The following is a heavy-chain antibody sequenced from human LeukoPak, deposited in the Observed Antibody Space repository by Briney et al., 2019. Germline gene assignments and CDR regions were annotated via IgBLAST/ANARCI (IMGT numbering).Heavy chain of an antibody. Sequence: ASVKVSCKVSGYTLTDLSMHWLRQAPGKGLEWMGGFDPEDDETIYAQKFQGRVTMTEDTSTDTAYMELSSLRSDDTAVYYCATLLQRISMADTFDYWGQGTLVTVSS. V-gene: IGHV1-24*01. J-gene: IGHJ4*02. CDR2: FDPEDDET. D-gene: IGHD5-24*01. CDR1: GYTLTDLS. CDR3: ATLLQRISMADTFDY.